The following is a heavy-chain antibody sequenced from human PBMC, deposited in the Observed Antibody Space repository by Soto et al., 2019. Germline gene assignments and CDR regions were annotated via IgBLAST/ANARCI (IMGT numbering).Heavy chain of an antibody. CDR2: ISSSSSYI. V-gene: IGHV3-21*01. CDR3: ARDPVVTYYDILTGYYTNTYFDY. Sequence: GGSLRLSCAASGFTFSSYSMNWVRQAPGKGLEWVSSISSSSSYIYYADSVKGRFTISRDNAKNSLYLQMNSLRAEDTAVYYCARDPVVTYYDILTGYYTNTYFDYWGQGTLVTVSS. J-gene: IGHJ4*02. CDR1: GFTFSSYS. D-gene: IGHD3-9*01.